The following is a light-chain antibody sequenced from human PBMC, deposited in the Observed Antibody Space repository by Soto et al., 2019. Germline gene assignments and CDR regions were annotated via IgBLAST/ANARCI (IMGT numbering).Light chain of an antibody. Sequence: DIVLTQSPGTLCLSPGERATLSCRASQSVRSRYLAWYQQKAGQAPRLLIYDASRRATGIPDRFSGSGSGTDFTLTISRLEPEDFAVYYCQQYGSSVTFGGGTKVEIK. CDR2: DAS. CDR1: QSVRSRY. V-gene: IGKV3-20*01. CDR3: QQYGSSVT. J-gene: IGKJ4*01.